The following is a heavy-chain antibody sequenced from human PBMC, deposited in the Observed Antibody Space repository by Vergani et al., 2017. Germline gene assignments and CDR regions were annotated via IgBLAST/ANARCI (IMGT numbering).Heavy chain of an antibody. CDR3: AREWTSVGCPDIYGRYV. CDR2: IGSSGPYI. J-gene: IGHJ6*04. CDR1: GFTFSDFS. D-gene: IGHD5/OR15-5a*01. Sequence: VQLVESGGGLVKPGGSLRLSCAASGFTFSDFSMSWVRQAPGKGLEWVAFIGSSGPYINYADSVKGRFINSRDNTNNSLFLQLRSLRAEDAAIYYCAREWTSVGCPDIYGRYVWLEAATEAVSS. V-gene: IGHV3-21*06.